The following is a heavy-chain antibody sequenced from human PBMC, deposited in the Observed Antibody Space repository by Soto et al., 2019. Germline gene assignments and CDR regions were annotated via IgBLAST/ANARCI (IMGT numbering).Heavy chain of an antibody. CDR3: ARDSTPTYIVATGGWFDP. Sequence: QVQLQESGPGLVKPSQTLSLTCTVSGGSISSGGYYWSWIRQHPGKGLEWIGYIYYSGSTYYNPSLKSRVTISVDTSKNQFSLKLSSVTAADTAVYYCARDSTPTYIVATGGWFDPWSQGTLVTVSS. V-gene: IGHV4-31*03. J-gene: IGHJ5*02. CDR1: GGSISSGGYY. D-gene: IGHD5-12*01. CDR2: IYYSGST.